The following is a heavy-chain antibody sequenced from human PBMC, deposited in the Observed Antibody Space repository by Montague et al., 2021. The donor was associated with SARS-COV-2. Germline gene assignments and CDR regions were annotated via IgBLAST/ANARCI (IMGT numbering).Heavy chain of an antibody. CDR1: GGSISSSSYY. D-gene: IGHD2-2*02. CDR3: ARHYGVVVPAAIYYYYGVDV. Sequence: SETLSLTCTVSGGSISSSSYYWGWIRQPPGKGLEWIGSIYYSGSTYYNPSLKSRVTISVDTSKNQFSLKLSSVTAADTAVYYCARHYGVVVPAAIYYYYGVDVWGQGTTVIVSS. V-gene: IGHV4-39*01. J-gene: IGHJ6*02. CDR2: IYYSGST.